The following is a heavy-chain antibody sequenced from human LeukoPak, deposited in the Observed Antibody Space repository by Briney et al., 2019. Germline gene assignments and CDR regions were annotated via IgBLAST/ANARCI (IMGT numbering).Heavy chain of an antibody. CDR1: GFTFSDHT. J-gene: IGHJ6*02. V-gene: IGHV3-23*01. D-gene: IGHD3-16*01. CDR2: IFGSGSNT. Sequence: GGSLRLSCAASGFTFSDHTMTWVRQTPGKGLEWVSGIFGSGSNTYYADSVKGRFTISRDNSKNTVYLQMNSLRADDTAVYYCARVGDWSYYFGMDAWGRGTTVSVSS. CDR3: ARVGDWSYYFGMDA.